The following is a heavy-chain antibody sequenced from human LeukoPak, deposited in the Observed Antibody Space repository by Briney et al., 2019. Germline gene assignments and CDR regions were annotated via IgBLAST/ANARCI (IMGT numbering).Heavy chain of an antibody. CDR1: GGSFSGYY. CDR2: INHSGST. J-gene: IGHJ3*02. D-gene: IGHD3-22*01. CDR3: ARRSGKIVVVITTGAFDI. V-gene: IGHV4-34*01. Sequence: SETLSLTCAVYGGSFSGYYWSWIRQPPGKGLEWIGEINHSGSTNYNPPLKSRVTISVDTSKNQFSLKLSSVTAADTAVYYCARRSGKIVVVITTGAFDIWGQGTMVTVSS.